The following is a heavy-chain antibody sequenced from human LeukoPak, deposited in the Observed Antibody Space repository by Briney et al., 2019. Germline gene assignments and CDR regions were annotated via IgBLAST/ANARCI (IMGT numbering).Heavy chain of an antibody. V-gene: IGHV3-21*01. D-gene: IGHD3-3*01. J-gene: IGHJ4*02. CDR1: GFTFSSYS. CDR3: AKANSITIFGVISPVDY. CDR2: ISSSSGYI. Sequence: GGSLRLSCAASGFTFSSYSMNWVRQAPGKGLEWVSSISSSSGYIYYADSVKGRFTISRDNAKNSLYLQMNSLRAEDTAVYYCAKANSITIFGVISPVDYWGQETLVTVSS.